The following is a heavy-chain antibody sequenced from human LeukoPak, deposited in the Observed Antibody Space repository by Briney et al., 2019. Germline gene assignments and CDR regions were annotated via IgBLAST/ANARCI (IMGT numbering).Heavy chain of an antibody. Sequence: GSLRPSCAAPGFSLSTYAMGWVRQAPGKGVEWVFAISGNGGSTYYADSVKGRFTISRDNSKNTLHLQMNSLRAEDTAVYYCAKGGHCSSSSCYYYNGMDVWGQGTTVTVSS. D-gene: IGHD2-2*03. J-gene: IGHJ6*02. CDR2: ISGNGGST. CDR3: AKGGHCSSSSCYYYNGMDV. CDR1: GFSLSTYA. V-gene: IGHV3-23*01.